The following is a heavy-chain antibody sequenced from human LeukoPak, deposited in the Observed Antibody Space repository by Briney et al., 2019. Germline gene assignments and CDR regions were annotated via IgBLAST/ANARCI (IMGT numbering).Heavy chain of an antibody. Sequence: GEFLKISCKGSGYSFTSYWICWVRPMPGKGLGWMGIIYPGDTDTRYSPSFQGQVTISADKSISTAYLQWSSLKASDTAMYYCARRRYSSGWEPSFDYWGQGTLVTVSS. CDR3: ARRRYSSGWEPSFDY. V-gene: IGHV5-51*01. CDR1: GYSFTSYW. CDR2: IYPGDTDT. J-gene: IGHJ4*02. D-gene: IGHD6-19*01.